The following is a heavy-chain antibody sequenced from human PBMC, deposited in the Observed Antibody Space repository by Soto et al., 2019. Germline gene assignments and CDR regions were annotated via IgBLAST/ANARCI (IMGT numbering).Heavy chain of an antibody. CDR3: ARGWLRGYASSYPDDAFDI. CDR1: GGSISSYY. V-gene: IGHV4-59*01. CDR2: IYYSGST. D-gene: IGHD5-12*01. Sequence: SETLSLTCTVSGGSISSYYWSWIRQPPGKGLEWIGYIYYSGSTNYNPSLKSRVTISVDTSKNQFSLKLSSVTAADTAVYYCARGWLRGYASSYPDDAFDIWGQGTMVTVSS. J-gene: IGHJ3*02.